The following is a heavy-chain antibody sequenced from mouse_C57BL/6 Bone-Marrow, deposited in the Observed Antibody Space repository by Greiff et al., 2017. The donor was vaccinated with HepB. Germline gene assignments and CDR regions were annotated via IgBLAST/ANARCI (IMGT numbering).Heavy chain of an antibody. V-gene: IGHV1-59*01. J-gene: IGHJ4*01. D-gene: IGHD1-1*01. CDR3: ARWYYGSSYAMDY. CDR1: GYTFTSYW. Sequence: QVQLQQPGAELVRPGTSVKLSCKASGYTFTSYWMHWVKQRPGQGLEWIGVIHPSDSYTNYNQKFKGKATLTVDKSSSTAYMQLSSLTSEDSAVYYCARWYYGSSYAMDYWGQGTSVTVSS. CDR2: IHPSDSYT.